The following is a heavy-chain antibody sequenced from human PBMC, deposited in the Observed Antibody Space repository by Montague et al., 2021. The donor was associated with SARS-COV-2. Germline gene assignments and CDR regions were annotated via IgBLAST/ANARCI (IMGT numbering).Heavy chain of an antibody. CDR3: AKDAREWELLPSYWYFDL. Sequence: SLRLSCAASGFIFDDYAMHWVRQAPGKGLEWVSGITWKSGRIAYADSVKGRFTVSRDNAKNSLYLQMNSLRAEDTALYYCAKDAREWELLPSYWYFDLWGRGTLVTVSS. D-gene: IGHD1-26*01. V-gene: IGHV3-9*01. CDR1: GFIFDDYA. CDR2: ITWKSGRI. J-gene: IGHJ2*01.